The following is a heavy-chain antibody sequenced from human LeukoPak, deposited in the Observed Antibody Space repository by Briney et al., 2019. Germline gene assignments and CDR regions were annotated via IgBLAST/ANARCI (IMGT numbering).Heavy chain of an antibody. CDR2: IYYSGST. CDR1: GGSISSYY. J-gene: IGHJ5*02. D-gene: IGHD6-13*01. V-gene: IGHV4-59*01. Sequence: SETLSLTCTVSGGSISSYYWSWIRQPPGKGLEWIGYIYYSGSTNYNPSLKSRVTIAGDTSKNQCSLKLSSVTAADTAVYYCARGGYSSSWYYDAGGFDPWGQGTLVTVSS. CDR3: ARGGYSSSWYYDAGGFDP.